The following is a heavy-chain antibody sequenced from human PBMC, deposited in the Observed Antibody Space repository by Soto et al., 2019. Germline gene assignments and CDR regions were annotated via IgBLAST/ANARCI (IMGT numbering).Heavy chain of an antibody. Sequence: SETLSLTCTVSGGSITSSSFYWGWIRQPPGKGLEWIGSMYYNGSTYYNPSLKSRVTISVDTSKNQFSLKLSSVTAADTAVYYCARLILWFGENPSWFDPWGQGTLVTVSS. D-gene: IGHD3-10*01. CDR3: ARLILWFGENPSWFDP. CDR1: GGSITSSSFY. CDR2: MYYNGST. V-gene: IGHV4-39*07. J-gene: IGHJ5*02.